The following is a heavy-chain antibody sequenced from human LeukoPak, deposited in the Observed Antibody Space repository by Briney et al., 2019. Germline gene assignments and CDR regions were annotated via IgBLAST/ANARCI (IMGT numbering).Heavy chain of an antibody. V-gene: IGHV4-30-4*08. D-gene: IGHD3-3*01. CDR2: IYYSGST. J-gene: IGHJ5*02. Sequence: PSETLSLTCTVSGGSICSGDYYWSWIRQPPGKGLEWIGYIYYSGSTYYNPSLKSRVTISVDTSKNQFSLKLSSVTAADTAVYYCARAGFLEWLLPNWFDPWGQGTLVTVSS. CDR1: GGSICSGDYY. CDR3: ARAGFLEWLLPNWFDP.